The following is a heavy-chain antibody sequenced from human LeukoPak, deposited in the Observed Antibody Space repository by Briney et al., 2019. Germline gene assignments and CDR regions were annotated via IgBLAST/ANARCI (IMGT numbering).Heavy chain of an antibody. J-gene: IGHJ5*02. CDR1: SGSISSYY. Sequence: SETLSLTCTVSSGSISSYYWSWIRQPPGKGLQWIGYIHYSGSTNYNPSLKSRVTISVDTSKNQFSLKLNSVTAADTAVYYCARGPRPYYDILTGYSMTNWFDPWGQGTLVTVSS. V-gene: IGHV4-59*01. D-gene: IGHD3-9*01. CDR3: ARGPRPYYDILTGYSMTNWFDP. CDR2: IHYSGST.